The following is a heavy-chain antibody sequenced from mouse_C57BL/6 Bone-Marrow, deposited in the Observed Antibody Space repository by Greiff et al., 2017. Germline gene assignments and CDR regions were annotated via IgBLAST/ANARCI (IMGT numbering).Heavy chain of an antibody. CDR1: GFTFSDYY. V-gene: IGHV5-12*01. Sequence: DVKLVESGGGLVQPGGSLKLSCAASGFTFSDYYMYWVRQTPEKRLEWVAYISNGGGSTYYPDTVKGRFTISRDNAKNTLYRQMSRLKSEDTAMDYCARAYYAMDYWGQGTSVTVSS. CDR2: ISNGGGST. J-gene: IGHJ4*01. CDR3: ARAYYAMDY.